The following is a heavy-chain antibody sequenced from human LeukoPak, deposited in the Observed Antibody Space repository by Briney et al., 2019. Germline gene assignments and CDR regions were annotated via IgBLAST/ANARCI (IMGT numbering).Heavy chain of an antibody. Sequence: ASVKVPCKASGYTFTSYYMHWVRQAPGQGLEWMGIINPSGGSTSYAQKFQGRVTMTRDTSTSTVYMELSSLRSEDTAVYYCARVGIDVDTATHYFDYWGQGTLVTVSS. CDR1: GYTFTSYY. D-gene: IGHD5-18*01. CDR3: ARVGIDVDTATHYFDY. J-gene: IGHJ4*02. V-gene: IGHV1-46*01. CDR2: INPSGGST.